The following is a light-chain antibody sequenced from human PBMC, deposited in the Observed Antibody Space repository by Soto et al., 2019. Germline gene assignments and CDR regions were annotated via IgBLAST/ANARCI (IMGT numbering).Light chain of an antibody. Sequence: DIQMTQSPSSLSASVGDRVTITCRASQSINRFLNWYQQKPGKAPKLLIYAAASLQSGVPSRFSGSGSGTDFTLIISSLQPEDFATYYCQQFNNYITFGQGTRLEIK. CDR3: QQFNNYIT. J-gene: IGKJ5*01. CDR1: QSINRF. CDR2: AAA. V-gene: IGKV1-39*01.